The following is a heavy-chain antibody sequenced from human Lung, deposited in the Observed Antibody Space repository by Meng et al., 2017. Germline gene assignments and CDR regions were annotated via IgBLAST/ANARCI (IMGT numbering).Heavy chain of an antibody. CDR1: GYSVSSGGYY. J-gene: IGHJ4*02. D-gene: IGHD4-23*01. CDR2: VYFSGST. V-gene: IGHV4-61*08. CDR3: ARGGTVVNLGY. Sequence: LLECGPGLVRPSDTLPLTCTVSGYSVSSGGYYWSWIRQPPGKGLEWIGYVYFSGSTNYNPSLKSRVTISLDTSKNQFSLKLNSVTAADTAVYYCARGGTVVNLGYWGPGTLVTVSS.